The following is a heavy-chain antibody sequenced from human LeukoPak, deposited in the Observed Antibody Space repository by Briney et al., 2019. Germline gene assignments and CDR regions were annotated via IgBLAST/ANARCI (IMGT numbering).Heavy chain of an antibody. J-gene: IGHJ6*03. D-gene: IGHD2-15*01. CDR2: IYTSGST. Sequence: SQTLSLTCTVSGGSISSGSYYWSWIRQPAGKGLEWIGRIYTSGSTNYNPSLKSRVTISVDTSKNQFSLKLSSVTAADTAVYYCAREMREVVVATTGHYYYMDVWGKGTTVTVSS. CDR1: GGSISSGSYY. CDR3: AREMREVVVATTGHYYYMDV. V-gene: IGHV4-61*02.